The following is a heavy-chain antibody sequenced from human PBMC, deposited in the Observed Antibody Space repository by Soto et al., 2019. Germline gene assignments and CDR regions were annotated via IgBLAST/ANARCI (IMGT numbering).Heavy chain of an antibody. CDR2: IWYDGGNK. Sequence: QVQLVESGGGVVQPGRSLRLSCAASGFNFSSYVMHWVRQAPGKGLECVAVIWYDGGNKYYADSVKGRFTISRDNSKNTLYLQMNSLRAEDTAVYYCARDGQWLPRDGLRSAYYLDYWGQGTLVTVSS. D-gene: IGHD6-19*01. J-gene: IGHJ4*02. CDR3: ARDGQWLPRDGLRSAYYLDY. CDR1: GFNFSSYV. V-gene: IGHV3-33*01.